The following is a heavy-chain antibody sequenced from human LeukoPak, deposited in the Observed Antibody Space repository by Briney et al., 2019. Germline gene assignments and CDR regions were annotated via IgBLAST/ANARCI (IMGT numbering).Heavy chain of an antibody. CDR1: GGSISSYY. CDR3: ARHGSVSSGALV. J-gene: IGHJ4*02. V-gene: IGHV4-59*08. D-gene: IGHD3-22*01. CDR2: IFYSGST. Sequence: SETLSLTCTVSGGSISSYYWIWIRQPPGKGLEWIGYIFYSGSTNYNPSLKSRVTISVDTSKNQFSLKLSSVTAADTAVYYCARHGSVSSGALVWGQGTLVTVSS.